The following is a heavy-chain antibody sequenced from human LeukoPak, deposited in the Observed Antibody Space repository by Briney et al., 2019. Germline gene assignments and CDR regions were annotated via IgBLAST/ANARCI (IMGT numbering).Heavy chain of an antibody. Sequence: ASVKVSCKVSGYTLTELSMHWVRQAPGKGLEWMGGFDPEDGETIYAQKFQGRVTMTEDTSTDTAYMELSSLRSEDTAVYYCATPANYGSGSLDAFDIWGQGTMVTVSS. J-gene: IGHJ3*02. CDR1: GYTLTELS. D-gene: IGHD3-10*01. CDR3: ATPANYGSGSLDAFDI. CDR2: FDPEDGET. V-gene: IGHV1-24*01.